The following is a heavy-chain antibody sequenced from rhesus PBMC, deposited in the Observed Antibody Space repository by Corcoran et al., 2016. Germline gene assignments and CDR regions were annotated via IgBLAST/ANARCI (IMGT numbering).Heavy chain of an antibody. J-gene: IGHJ4*01. CDR1: GGSVSSSNW. Sequence: QVQLQESGPGLVKPSETLSLTCAVSGGSVSSSNWWSWIRERPGKGLVWIGYISGSSGSTYYNPSLKSRVTISTDTSKIQFSLKLGSVTAADTAVYYCARVDSNYVGGFDYWGQGVLVTVSS. V-gene: IGHV4-65*01. CDR3: ARVDSNYVGGFDY. D-gene: IGHD4-23*01. CDR2: ISGSSGST.